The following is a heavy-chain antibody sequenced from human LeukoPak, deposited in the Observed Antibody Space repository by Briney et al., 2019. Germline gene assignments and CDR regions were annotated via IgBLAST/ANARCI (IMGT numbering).Heavy chain of an antibody. J-gene: IGHJ5*02. D-gene: IGHD6-6*01. CDR1: GFTFSSYS. V-gene: IGHV3-48*01. CDR3: ARDRSIAGPWKRFDP. Sequence: QAGGSLRLSCAASGFTFSSYSMNWVRQAPGKGLEWVSYISSSSSTIYYAESVKGRFTISRDNAKNSLYLQMNSLRAEDTAVYYCARDRSIAGPWKRFDPWGQGTLVTVSS. CDR2: ISSSSSTI.